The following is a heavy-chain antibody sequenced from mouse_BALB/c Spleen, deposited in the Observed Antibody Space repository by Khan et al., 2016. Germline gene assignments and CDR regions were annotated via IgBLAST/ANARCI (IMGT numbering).Heavy chain of an antibody. CDR3: TRSGVGCGSGYYFDY. CDR1: DYSITNDYA. Sequence: EVQLQESGPGLVKPSQSLSLTCTVSDYSITNDYAWNWIRQFPGNKLEWMGYIPYSGTTRSNPSLKSRISITRDTSKNQFFLQLNSVTAEDTATYYCTRSGVGCGSGYYFDYWGQGTTLSVSS. D-gene: IGHD1-1*01. J-gene: IGHJ2*01. V-gene: IGHV3-2*02. CDR2: IPYSGTT.